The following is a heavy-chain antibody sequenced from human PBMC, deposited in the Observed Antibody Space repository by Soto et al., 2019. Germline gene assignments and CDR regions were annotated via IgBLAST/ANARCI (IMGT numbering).Heavy chain of an antibody. V-gene: IGHV4-31*03. J-gene: IGHJ5*02. CDR3: ARALTTVTLFDP. Sequence: QVQLQESGPGLVKPSQSLSLTCTVSGGSISSSGYYWSWIRQHPGKGLEWIGYIYYSGSTYYNPSLKSRVTISVDTSKNQFSLKLISVTAADTAVYYCARALTTVTLFDPWGQGTLVTVSS. CDR2: IYYSGST. CDR1: GGSISSSGYY. D-gene: IGHD4-17*01.